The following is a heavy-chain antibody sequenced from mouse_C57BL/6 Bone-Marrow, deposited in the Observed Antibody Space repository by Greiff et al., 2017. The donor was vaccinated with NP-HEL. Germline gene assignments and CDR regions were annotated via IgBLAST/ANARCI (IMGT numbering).Heavy chain of an antibody. V-gene: IGHV7-1*01. CDR1: GFTFSDFY. D-gene: IGHD1-2*01. Sequence: EVQGVESGGGLVQSGRSLRLSCATSGFTFSDFYMEWVRQAPGKGLEWIAASRNKANDYTTEYSASVKGRFIVSRDTSQSILYLQMNALRAEDTAIYYCARENYYGGPMDYWGQGTSVTVSS. CDR2: SRNKANDYTT. CDR3: ARENYYGGPMDY. J-gene: IGHJ4*01.